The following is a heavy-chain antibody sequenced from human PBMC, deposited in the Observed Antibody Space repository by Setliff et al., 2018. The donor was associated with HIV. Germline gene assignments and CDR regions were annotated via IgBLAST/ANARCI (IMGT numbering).Heavy chain of an antibody. Sequence: ASVKVSCKASGYSFTDYYIHWVRQAPGQGLEWMGWINPKSDGTNYAQKFQGWITMTRDTSISTAYMELSRLRSDDTAVYYCARGMDYYDTSGYYQYYVDYWGQGTLVTV. D-gene: IGHD3-22*01. J-gene: IGHJ4*02. CDR3: ARGMDYYDTSGYYQYYVDY. CDR2: INPKSDGT. V-gene: IGHV1-2*04. CDR1: GYSFTDYY.